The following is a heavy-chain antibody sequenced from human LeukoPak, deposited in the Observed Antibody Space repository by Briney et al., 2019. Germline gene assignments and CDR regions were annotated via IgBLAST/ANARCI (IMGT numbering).Heavy chain of an antibody. J-gene: IGHJ6*03. D-gene: IGHD1-26*01. CDR2: FYSGGST. CDR1: GFTVNSNY. Sequence: PGGSLRLSCAASGFTVNSNYMSWVRQAPGKGLEWVSVFYSGGSTYYADSVKGRFTISRDNSKNTLYLQMNSLRAEDTAVYYCARGGSYSLYYYYMDVWGKGTTVTVSS. CDR3: ARGGSYSLYYYYMDV. V-gene: IGHV3-66*01.